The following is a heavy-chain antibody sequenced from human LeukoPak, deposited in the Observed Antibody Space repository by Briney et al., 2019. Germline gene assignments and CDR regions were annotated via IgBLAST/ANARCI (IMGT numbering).Heavy chain of an antibody. V-gene: IGHV3-9*01. D-gene: IGHD6-19*01. CDR2: MSWASGSI. CDR3: ARSSGSYDGYYGVEV. Sequence: GGSLRLSCGVSEFTFDDYVIHWVRQGPGKGLEGVAAMSWASGSIAYADSVKGRFNIFRDNAQSSLYLQMNSLRAEDTAFYYCARSSGSYDGYYGVEVWGQGTTVIVSS. CDR1: EFTFDDYV. J-gene: IGHJ6*02.